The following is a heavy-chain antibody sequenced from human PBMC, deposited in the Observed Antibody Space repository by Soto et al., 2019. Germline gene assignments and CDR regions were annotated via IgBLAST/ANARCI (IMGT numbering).Heavy chain of an antibody. CDR1: GYTFTSYG. J-gene: IGHJ4*02. D-gene: IGHD3-22*01. CDR3: ARVAQAHYYDSSGYYSPRAY. CDR2: ISAYNGNT. Sequence: GASVKVSCKASGYTFTSYGISWVRQAPGQGLEWMGWISAYNGNTNYAQKLQGRVTMTTDTSTSTAYMELRSVRSDDTAVYYCARVAQAHYYDSSGYYSPRAYWGQGTLVTVSS. V-gene: IGHV1-18*01.